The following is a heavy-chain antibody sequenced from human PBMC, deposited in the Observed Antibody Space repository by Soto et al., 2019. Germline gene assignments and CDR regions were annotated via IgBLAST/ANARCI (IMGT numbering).Heavy chain of an antibody. D-gene: IGHD4-17*01. V-gene: IGHV3-21*01. J-gene: IGHJ4*02. Sequence: GGSLRLSCAASGFTFSSYSMNWVRQAPGKRLEWVSSISSSSSYIYYADSVKGRFTISRDNAKNSLYLQMNSLRAEDTAVYYCARVNTVTSIRYFDYWGQGTLVTVSS. CDR3: ARVNTVTSIRYFDY. CDR2: ISSSSSYI. CDR1: GFTFSSYS.